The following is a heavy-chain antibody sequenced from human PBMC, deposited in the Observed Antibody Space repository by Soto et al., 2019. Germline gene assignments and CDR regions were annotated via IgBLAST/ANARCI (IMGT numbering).Heavy chain of an antibody. V-gene: IGHV3-23*01. D-gene: IGHD3-10*01. CDR3: ARVRFGELV. Sequence: EVQLLESGGGLVQPGGSLRLSCAASGFTFSSYAMSWVRQAPGKGLEWVSIICVGGGDRYYPESVKGRFTISRDNSRDTLYLEMNSLRDEDTAVYYCARVRFGELVWGQGTLVTVSS. CDR1: GFTFSSYA. CDR2: ICVGGGDR. J-gene: IGHJ4*02.